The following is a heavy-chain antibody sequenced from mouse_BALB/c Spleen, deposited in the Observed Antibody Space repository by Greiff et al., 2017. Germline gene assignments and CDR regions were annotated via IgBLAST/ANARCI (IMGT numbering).Heavy chain of an antibody. J-gene: IGHJ1*01. CDR2: ISSGSSTI. V-gene: IGHV5-17*02. CDR3: ARRGDYRYEGYFDV. D-gene: IGHD2-14*01. Sequence: EVQGVESGGGLVQPGGSRKLSCAASGFTFSSFGMHWVRQAPEKGLEWVAYISSGSSTIYYADTVKGRFTISRDNPKNTLFLQMTSLRSEDTAMYYCARRGDYRYEGYFDVWGAGTTVTVSS. CDR1: GFTFSSFG.